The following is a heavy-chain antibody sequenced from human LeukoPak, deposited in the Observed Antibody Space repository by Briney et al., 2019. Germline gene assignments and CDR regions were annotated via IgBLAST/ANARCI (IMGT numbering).Heavy chain of an antibody. CDR3: AIDRRTYSSGWYDY. CDR2: IIPIFGTA. J-gene: IGHJ4*02. CDR1: GGTFSSYA. V-gene: IGHV1-69*13. D-gene: IGHD6-19*01. Sequence: GASVKVSCKASGGTFSSYAISWVRQAPGQGLEWMVGIIPIFGTANYAQKFQGRVTITADESTSTAYMELSSLRSEDTAVYYCAIDRRTYSSGWYDYWGQGTLVTVSS.